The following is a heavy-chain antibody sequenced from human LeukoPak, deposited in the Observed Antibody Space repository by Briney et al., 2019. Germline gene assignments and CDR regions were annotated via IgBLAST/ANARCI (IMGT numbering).Heavy chain of an antibody. V-gene: IGHV4-39*01. Sequence: SETLSLTCTVSGASISTSAYYWGWIRQPPGKGLDWIGNIYYSGSTYYNPSLKSRVTTSVDSSKNQFSLRLSSVTTADTAVYYCAKSDGYGLIDYWGQGTLVTVSS. CDR2: IYYSGST. J-gene: IGHJ4*02. D-gene: IGHD5-24*01. CDR1: GASISTSAYY. CDR3: AKSDGYGLIDY.